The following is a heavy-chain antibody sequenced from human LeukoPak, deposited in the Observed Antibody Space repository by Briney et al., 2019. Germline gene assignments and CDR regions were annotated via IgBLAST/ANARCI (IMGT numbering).Heavy chain of an antibody. CDR2: IYHSGST. D-gene: IGHD3-10*01. V-gene: IGHV4-38-2*01. CDR1: GYSISSGYY. J-gene: IGHJ6*03. Sequence: SETLSLTYAVSGYSISSGYYWGWIRQPPGKGLEWIGSIYHSGSTHYNPSLKSRVTISVDTSKIQFSLKLSAVTAADTAVYYCATYGSGSPNYYMDVWGKGTTVTVSS. CDR3: ATYGSGSPNYYMDV.